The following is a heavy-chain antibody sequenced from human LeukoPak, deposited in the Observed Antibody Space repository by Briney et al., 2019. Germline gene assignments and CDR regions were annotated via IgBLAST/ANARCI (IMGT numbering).Heavy chain of an antibody. D-gene: IGHD3-22*01. CDR2: INHSGST. CDR1: GGSFSGYY. V-gene: IGHV4-34*01. Sequence: PSETLSLTCAVYGGSFSGYYWSWIRQPPGKGLEWIGEINHSGSTNYNPSLKSRVTISVDTSKNQFSLKLSSVTAADTAVYYCARTPEYYYDSSGYPPSYFDYWGQGTLVTVSS. CDR3: ARTPEYYYDSSGYPPSYFDY. J-gene: IGHJ4*02.